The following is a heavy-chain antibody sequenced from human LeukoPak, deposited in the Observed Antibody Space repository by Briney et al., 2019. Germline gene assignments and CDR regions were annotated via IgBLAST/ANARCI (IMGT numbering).Heavy chain of an antibody. J-gene: IGHJ5*01. CDR2: LSDNGGSP. D-gene: IGHD2-21*01. CDR3: AKDPETYSSRWFDS. CDR1: GFTFSNYA. Sequence: GGSLRLSCAASGFTFSNYAMSWVRQAPGKGLEWVSSLSDNGGSPYYADSVKGRFTISGDNSKNTLYLHMNSLRVEDTAVYYCAKDPETYSSRWFDSWGQGTLVTVSS. V-gene: IGHV3-23*01.